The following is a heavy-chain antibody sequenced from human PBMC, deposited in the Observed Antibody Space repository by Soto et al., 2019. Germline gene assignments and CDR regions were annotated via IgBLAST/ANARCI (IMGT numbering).Heavy chain of an antibody. CDR2: INPNSGGT. Sequence: ASVKVSCKASGYTFTGYYMHWVRQAPGQGLEWMGWINPNSGGTNYAQKFQGRVTMTRDTSISTAYMELSRLRSDDTAVYYCARYAGMITFGGVIVLSPFDYWGQGTLVTVPS. V-gene: IGHV1-2*02. J-gene: IGHJ4*02. D-gene: IGHD3-16*02. CDR1: GYTFTGYY. CDR3: ARYAGMITFGGVIVLSPFDY.